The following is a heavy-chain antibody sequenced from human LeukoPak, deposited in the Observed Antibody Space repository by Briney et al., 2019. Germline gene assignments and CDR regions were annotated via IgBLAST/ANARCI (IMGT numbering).Heavy chain of an antibody. D-gene: IGHD3-10*01. CDR3: ARRESGSGSYYH. CDR2: IYYSGST. CDR1: GGSISSYY. V-gene: IGHV4-59*08. Sequence: SETLSLTCTVSGGSISSYYWSWIRQPPGKGLEWIGYIYYSGSTNYNPSLKSRVTISVDTSKNQFSLKLSSVTAADTAVYYCARRESGSGSYYHWGQGTLVTVSS. J-gene: IGHJ4*02.